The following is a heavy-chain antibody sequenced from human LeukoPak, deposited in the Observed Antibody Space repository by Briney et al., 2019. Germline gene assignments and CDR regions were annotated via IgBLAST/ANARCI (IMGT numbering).Heavy chain of an antibody. D-gene: IGHD3-22*01. Sequence: PGRSLRLSCAASGFTFSSYGMHWVRQAPGKGLEWVAVIWYDGSNKYYADSAKGRFTIPRDNSKNTLYLQMNSLRAEDTAVYYCARAMDYDSSGVDYWGQGTLVTVSS. CDR3: ARAMDYDSSGVDY. V-gene: IGHV3-33*01. CDR1: GFTFSSYG. J-gene: IGHJ4*02. CDR2: IWYDGSNK.